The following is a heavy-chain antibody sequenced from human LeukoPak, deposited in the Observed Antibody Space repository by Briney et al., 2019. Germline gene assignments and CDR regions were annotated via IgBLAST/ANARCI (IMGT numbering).Heavy chain of an antibody. V-gene: IGHV1/OR15-1*04. D-gene: IGHD1-26*01. J-gene: IGHJ5*02. CDR1: GYTFTDFY. CDR2: INPTSGDT. Sequence: ASVKVSCKASGYTFTDFYMHWVRQAPGQGLGWMGWINPTSGDTNYAQKFQGRVTMTRDMSTSTDYMELSSLRSEDTAIYYCARDNSVGDNAWWFDPWGQGTLVTVSS. CDR3: ARDNSVGDNAWWFDP.